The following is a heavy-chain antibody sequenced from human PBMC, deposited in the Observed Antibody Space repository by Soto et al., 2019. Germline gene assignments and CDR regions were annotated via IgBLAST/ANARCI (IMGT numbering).Heavy chain of an antibody. CDR3: ARCFHGGWSGELSLTGYYYGMDG. Sequence: SVKVSCQASGGTFSSYAISWVRQAPVQGLEWMGGIIPIFGTANYSQKFQVRVTITADESTCTAYMEMGCLRSTDTAVYYCARCFHGGWSGELSLTGYYYGMDGWGQGTTVTVSS. CDR2: IIPIFGTA. V-gene: IGHV1-69*01. D-gene: IGHD3-10*01. J-gene: IGHJ6*02. CDR1: GGTFSSYA.